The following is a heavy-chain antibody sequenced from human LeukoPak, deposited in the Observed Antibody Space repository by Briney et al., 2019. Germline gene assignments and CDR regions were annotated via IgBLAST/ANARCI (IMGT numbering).Heavy chain of an antibody. D-gene: IGHD2-15*01. J-gene: IGHJ6*02. V-gene: IGHV4-34*01. CDR2: INHSGST. CDR1: GGSFSGYY. CDR3: ARGLRVVGAITSYYYGMEV. Sequence: SETLSLTCAVYGGSFSGYYWSWIRQPPGKGLEWIGEINHSGSTNYNPSLKSRVTISVDTSKNQFSLKLSSVTAADPAVYYCARGLRVVGAITSYYYGMEVWGQGTKVTVSS.